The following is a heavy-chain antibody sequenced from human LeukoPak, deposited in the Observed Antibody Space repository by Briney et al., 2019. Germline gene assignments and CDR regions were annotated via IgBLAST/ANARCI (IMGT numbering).Heavy chain of an antibody. CDR2: INDSGST. V-gene: IGHV4-34*01. D-gene: IGHD4-17*01. CDR3: AKHEYGDPKDFDY. Sequence: SETLSLTCAVYGGSFSGYYWSWIRQPPGKGLEWIGEINDSGSTNYNPSLKSRVTISVDTSKNQFSLKLTSVTAADTAVYYCAKHEYGDPKDFDYWGQGILVTVSS. J-gene: IGHJ4*02. CDR1: GGSFSGYY.